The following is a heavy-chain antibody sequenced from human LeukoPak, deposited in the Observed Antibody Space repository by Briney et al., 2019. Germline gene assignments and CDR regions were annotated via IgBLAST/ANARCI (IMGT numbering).Heavy chain of an antibody. CDR1: GFTFSSYG. D-gene: IGHD3-22*01. CDR2: IRYDGSNK. V-gene: IGHV3-30*02. Sequence: GGSLRLSCAASGFTFSSYGMHWVRQAPGKGLEWVAFIRYDGSNKYYADSVKGRFTISRDNSKSTLHLQMNSLRAEDTAVYYCARDPLYDSGAFDIWGQGTMVTVSS. CDR3: ARDPLYDSGAFDI. J-gene: IGHJ3*02.